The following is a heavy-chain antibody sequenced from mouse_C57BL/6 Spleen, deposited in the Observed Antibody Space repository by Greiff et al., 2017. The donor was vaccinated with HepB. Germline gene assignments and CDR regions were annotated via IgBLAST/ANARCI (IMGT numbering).Heavy chain of an antibody. V-gene: IGHV1-55*01. Sequence: QVQLQQPGAELVKPGASVKMSCKASGYTFTSYWITWVKQRPGQGLEWIGDIYPGSGSTNYNEKFKSKATLTVDTSSSTAYMQLSSLTSEDSAVYYCARSTIYYYGSSYAMDYWGQGTSVTVAS. CDR3: ARSTIYYYGSSYAMDY. CDR2: IYPGSGST. J-gene: IGHJ4*01. CDR1: GYTFTSYW. D-gene: IGHD1-1*01.